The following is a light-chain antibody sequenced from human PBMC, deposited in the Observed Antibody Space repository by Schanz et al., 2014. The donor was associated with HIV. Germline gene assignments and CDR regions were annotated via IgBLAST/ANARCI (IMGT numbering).Light chain of an antibody. CDR3: QHYGSS. J-gene: IGKJ3*01. V-gene: IGKV3-15*01. CDR2: GAS. CDR1: QSISNN. Sequence: EIVMTQSPATLYVSPGEGATLSCRASQSISNNLAWYQHKPGQAPRLLIYGASTRVTGIPARFSGSGSGTEFTLTISSLQSEDFAVYYCQHYGSSFGPGTKVDIK.